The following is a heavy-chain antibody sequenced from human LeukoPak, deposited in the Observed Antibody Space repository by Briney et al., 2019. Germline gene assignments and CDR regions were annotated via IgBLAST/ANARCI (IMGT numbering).Heavy chain of an antibody. CDR2: INAGNGNT. J-gene: IGHJ4*02. Sequence: ASVKVSCKASGYTFTSYAMHWVRQAPGQRLEWMGWINAGNGNTKYSQKFQGRVTITRDTSASTAYMELSSLRSEDTAVYYCARGGGYSKDVFDYWGQGTLVTVSS. D-gene: IGHD3-10*01. V-gene: IGHV1-3*01. CDR1: GYTFTSYA. CDR3: ARGGGYSKDVFDY.